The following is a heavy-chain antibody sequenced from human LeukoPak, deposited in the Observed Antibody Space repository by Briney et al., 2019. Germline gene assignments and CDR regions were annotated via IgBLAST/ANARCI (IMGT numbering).Heavy chain of an antibody. CDR3: ARDAYCTNGVCPFDY. CDR2: ISYDGSNK. J-gene: IGHJ4*02. CDR1: GFTFSSYA. D-gene: IGHD2-8*01. Sequence: GGSLRLSCAASGFTFSSYAMHWVRQAPGKGLEWVAVISYDGSNKYYADSVKGRFTIPRDNSKNTLYLQMNSLRAEDTAVYYCARDAYCTNGVCPFDYWGQGTLVTVSS. V-gene: IGHV3-30*01.